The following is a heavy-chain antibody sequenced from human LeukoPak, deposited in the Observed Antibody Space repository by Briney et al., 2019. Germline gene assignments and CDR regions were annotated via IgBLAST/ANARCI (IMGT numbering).Heavy chain of an antibody. D-gene: IGHD3-22*01. Sequence: ASVKVSCKASGYTFTSYGISWVRQAPGQGLEWMGWISAYNGNTNYAQKLQGRVTMTTDTSTSTAYMEPRSLRSDDTAVYYCARSAATYYYDSRVPDYFDYWGQGTLVTVSS. CDR3: ARSAATYYYDSRVPDYFDY. CDR2: ISAYNGNT. CDR1: GYTFTSYG. J-gene: IGHJ4*02. V-gene: IGHV1-18*01.